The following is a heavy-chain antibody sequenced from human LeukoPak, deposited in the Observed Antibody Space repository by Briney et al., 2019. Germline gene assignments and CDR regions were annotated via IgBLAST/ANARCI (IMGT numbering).Heavy chain of an antibody. J-gene: IGHJ6*03. CDR2: IHTSGNII. Sequence: GGSLRLSCAASGFTFRTHSMNWVRQAPGKGLEWISYIHTSGNIIYYADSVRGRFTISRDNAENSLYLQMNSLRAEDTAVYYCARGPDGYYYYYYYMDVWGKGTTVTVSS. D-gene: IGHD1-14*01. CDR1: GFTFRTHS. CDR3: ARGPDGYYYYYYYMDV. V-gene: IGHV3-48*04.